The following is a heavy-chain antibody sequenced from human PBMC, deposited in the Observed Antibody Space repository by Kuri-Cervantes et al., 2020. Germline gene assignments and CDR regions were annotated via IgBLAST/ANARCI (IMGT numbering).Heavy chain of an antibody. V-gene: IGHV3-53*01. CDR1: GFTVSSNY. CDR2: IYSGGST. CDR3: ARDLFSTPFRSEVESLSISGWQPDAFDI. Sequence: GGSLRLSCAASGFTVSSNYMSWVRQAPGKGLEWVSVIYSGGSTYYADSVKGRFTISRDNSKNTLYLQMNSLRAEDTAVYYCARDLFSTPFRSEVESLSISGWQPDAFDIWGQGTMVTDSS. D-gene: IGHD6-19*01. J-gene: IGHJ3*02.